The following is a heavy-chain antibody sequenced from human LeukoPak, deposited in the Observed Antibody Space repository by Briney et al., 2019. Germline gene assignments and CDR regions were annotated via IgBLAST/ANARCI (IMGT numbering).Heavy chain of an antibody. J-gene: IGHJ5*02. D-gene: IGHD3-10*01. V-gene: IGHV4-34*01. CDR3: ARGGYGSGSLGWFDP. CDR2: INHSGST. CDR1: GGSFSGYY. Sequence: SETLSLTCAVYGGSFSGYYWSWIRQPPGKGLEWIGEINHSGSTNYNPSLKSRVTISVDTSKNQFSLKLSSVTAADTAVYYCARGGYGSGSLGWFDPWGQGTLVTVSS.